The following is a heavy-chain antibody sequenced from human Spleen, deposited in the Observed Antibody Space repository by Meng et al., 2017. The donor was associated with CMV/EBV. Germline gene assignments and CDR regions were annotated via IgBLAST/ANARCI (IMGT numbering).Heavy chain of an antibody. CDR2: INPNSGGT. D-gene: IGHD2-2*01. J-gene: IGHJ4*02. Sequence: SGYTFTGYYMHLVRQAPGQGLEWMGWINPNSGGTNYAQKFQGRVTMTRDTSISTAYMELSRLRSDDTAVYYCARIPNCSSTSCSPGDYWGQGTLVTVSS. CDR1: GYTFTGYY. V-gene: IGHV1-2*02. CDR3: ARIPNCSSTSCSPGDY.